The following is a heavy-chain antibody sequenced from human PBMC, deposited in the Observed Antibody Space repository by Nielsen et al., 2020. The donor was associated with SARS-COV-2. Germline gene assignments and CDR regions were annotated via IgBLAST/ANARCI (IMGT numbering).Heavy chain of an antibody. CDR1: GYTFTSYD. Sequence: ASVKVSCKASGYTFTSYDINWVRQAPGQGREWMGWMSPNSGNIGYAQKFQGRLTVTRNTSISTVYMELSSLRSDDTAVYFCAREDVGSDGTSWLDHWGQGALVTVSS. CDR2: MSPNSGNI. J-gene: IGHJ5*02. D-gene: IGHD1-26*01. V-gene: IGHV1-8*01. CDR3: AREDVGSDGTSWLDH.